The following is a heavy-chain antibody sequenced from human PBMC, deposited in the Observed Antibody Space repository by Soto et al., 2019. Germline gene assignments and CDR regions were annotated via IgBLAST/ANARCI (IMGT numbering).Heavy chain of an antibody. CDR2: IGGSGDST. D-gene: IGHD4-4*01. CDR1: GFNFSPYA. V-gene: IGHV3-23*01. J-gene: IGHJ6*02. CDR3: AKRGTTVLYGMDV. Sequence: GGSLRLSCAASGFNFSPYAMSWVRQAPGKGLEWVSGIGGSGDSTYYADSVKGRFAISRDNSKYTLYLQMSSLRTEDTSLYYCAKRGTTVLYGMDVWGQGTTVTVSS.